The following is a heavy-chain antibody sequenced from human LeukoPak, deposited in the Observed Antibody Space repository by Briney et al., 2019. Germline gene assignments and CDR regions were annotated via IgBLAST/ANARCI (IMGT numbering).Heavy chain of an antibody. J-gene: IGHJ4*02. CDR3: ARENSNSWYLDY. V-gene: IGHV4-59*01. CDR1: GGSMSTNY. CDR2: IYYSGST. D-gene: IGHD6-13*01. Sequence: SETLSLTCTVSGGSMSTNYWSWIRQPPGKGLEWIGYIYYSGSTNYNPSLKSRVTMSVDTSTNEFSLKLSSVTAADTAVYYCARENSNSWYLDYWGQGTLVTVSS.